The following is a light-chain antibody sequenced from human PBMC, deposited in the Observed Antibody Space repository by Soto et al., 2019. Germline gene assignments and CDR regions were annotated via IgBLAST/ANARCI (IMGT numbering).Light chain of an antibody. Sequence: EIVLTQSPATLSVSPGERATLSCRASQTIDNTLAWYQRKPGQAPRLLIYDASTRATGVPARVSGSGSGTDFTLTISSLKSEDFAVYYCQHYNYWPYTFGQGTKVDIK. V-gene: IGKV3-15*01. CDR2: DAS. CDR3: QHYNYWPYT. CDR1: QTIDNT. J-gene: IGKJ2*01.